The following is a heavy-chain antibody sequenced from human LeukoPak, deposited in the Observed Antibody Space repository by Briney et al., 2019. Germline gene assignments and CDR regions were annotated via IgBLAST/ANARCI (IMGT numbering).Heavy chain of an antibody. J-gene: IGHJ4*02. CDR3: ARWGNDYSQFDS. V-gene: IGHV3-23*01. Sequence: GGSLRLSCAASGFTFSSYGMHWVRQAPGKGLEWVSVVSGSGDNTNYADSVKGRFTISRDNPKNTLFLQMNSLRTEDTAVYFCARWGNDYSQFDSWGQGTLVTVS. CDR2: VSGSGDNT. D-gene: IGHD4-11*01. CDR1: GFTFSSYG.